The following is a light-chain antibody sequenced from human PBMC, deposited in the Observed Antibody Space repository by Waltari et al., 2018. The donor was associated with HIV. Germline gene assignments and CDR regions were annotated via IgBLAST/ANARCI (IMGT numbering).Light chain of an antibody. V-gene: IGKV1-39*01. CDR2: GAS. J-gene: IGKJ2*01. Sequence: DIQMTQSPPSLSASVGDTVTITCRASQSINDYLNWYQQKPGKAPKLLIYGASTLESGVPSRFSGSGSGRDFALTISSLQPDDFATYYCRQSYDMHTFGQGTKLDIK. CDR3: RQSYDMHT. CDR1: QSINDY.